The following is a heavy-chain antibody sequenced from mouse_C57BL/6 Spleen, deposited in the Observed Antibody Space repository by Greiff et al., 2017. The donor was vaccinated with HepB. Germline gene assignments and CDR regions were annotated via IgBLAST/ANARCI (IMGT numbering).Heavy chain of an antibody. V-gene: IGHV1-50*01. CDR1: GYTFTSYW. J-gene: IGHJ2*01. CDR2: IDPSDSYT. CDR3: ARRSALEGFDY. Sequence: QVQLQQPGAELVKPGASVKLSCEASGYTFTSYWMQWVKQRPGQGLEWIGEIDPSDSYTNYNQKFKGKATLTVDTSSSTAYMQLSSLTSEDSAVYYCARRSALEGFDYWGQGTTLTGSS.